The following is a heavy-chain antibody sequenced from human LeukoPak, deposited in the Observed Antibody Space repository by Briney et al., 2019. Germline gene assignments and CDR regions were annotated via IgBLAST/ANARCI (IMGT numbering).Heavy chain of an antibody. Sequence: GGSLRLSCAASGFTFSSYWMSWVRQAPGKGLEWVANIKKDGSEKYYVDSVKGRFTISRDNAKNSLYLQMNSLRAEDTAMYYCASSGWYSTPNWFDPWGQGTLVIVSS. CDR1: GFTFSSYW. CDR3: ASSGWYSTPNWFDP. CDR2: IKKDGSEK. V-gene: IGHV3-7*01. D-gene: IGHD6-19*01. J-gene: IGHJ5*02.